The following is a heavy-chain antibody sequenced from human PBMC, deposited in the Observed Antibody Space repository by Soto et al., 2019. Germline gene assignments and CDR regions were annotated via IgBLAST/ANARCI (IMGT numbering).Heavy chain of an antibody. CDR3: ERAVTNMVTFDY. Sequence: QVQLQESGPGLVRPSETLSITCTVSGGSINSYFWSWIRQSPGKGLEWIGHIYYSGSTSYSPSLKSLVSISVDTSKNQFSLEVHYVTATDTAVYSCERAVTNMVTFDYWGNGNLVTVSA. V-gene: IGHV4-59*01. D-gene: IGHD5-18*01. CDR1: GGSINSYF. J-gene: IGHJ4*01. CDR2: IYYSGST.